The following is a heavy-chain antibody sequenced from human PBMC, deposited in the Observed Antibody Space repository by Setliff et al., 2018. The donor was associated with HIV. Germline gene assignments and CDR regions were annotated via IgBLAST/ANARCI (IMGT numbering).Heavy chain of an antibody. Sequence: SVKVSCKASGGTFRSHEISWVRQAPGQGLEWMGGIIPIFGPANYAQKFQGRVTITADESTLTAYMELSSLTSEDTAVYFCARGTGSYSYFDSWGLGTLVTVSS. J-gene: IGHJ4*02. D-gene: IGHD1-26*01. CDR1: GGTFRSHE. CDR3: ARGTGSYSYFDS. CDR2: IIPIFGPA. V-gene: IGHV1-69*13.